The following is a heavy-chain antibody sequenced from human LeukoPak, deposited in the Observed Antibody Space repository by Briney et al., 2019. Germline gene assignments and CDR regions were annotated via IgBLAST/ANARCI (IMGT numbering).Heavy chain of an antibody. D-gene: IGHD3-22*01. CDR2: IWYDGSNK. V-gene: IGHV3-33*01. CDR1: GFTFSSNG. Sequence: GGSLRLSCAASGFTFSSNGMHWVRQAPGKGLGWVVVIWYDGSNKYYADSVKGRFTISRDNSKNTLYLQMNSLRAEDTAVYYCARVTNYYDSSGYPHYYFDYWGQGTLVTVSS. J-gene: IGHJ4*02. CDR3: ARVTNYYDSSGYPHYYFDY.